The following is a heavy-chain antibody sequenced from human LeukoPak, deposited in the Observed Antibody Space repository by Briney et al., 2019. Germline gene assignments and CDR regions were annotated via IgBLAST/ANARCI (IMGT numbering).Heavy chain of an antibody. J-gene: IGHJ3*02. D-gene: IGHD3-10*01. Sequence: ASVKVSCKASGYTFTSYDINWVRQATGQGLEWMGWMNPNSGNTGYAQKFQGRVTMTRNTSISTAYMELSSLRSEDTAVYYCASYITMVRETIYDAFDIWGQGTMVTVSS. CDR1: GYTFTSYD. V-gene: IGHV1-8*01. CDR3: ASYITMVRETIYDAFDI. CDR2: MNPNSGNT.